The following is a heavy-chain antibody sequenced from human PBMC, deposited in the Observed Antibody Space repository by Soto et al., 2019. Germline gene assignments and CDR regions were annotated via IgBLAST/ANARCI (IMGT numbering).Heavy chain of an antibody. CDR2: ISSSGSTI. J-gene: IGHJ3*02. CDR1: GFTFSDYY. CDR3: ARGSIVGATTAFDI. V-gene: IGHV3-11*01. D-gene: IGHD1-26*01. Sequence: GGSLRLSCAASGFTFSDYYMSWIRQAPGKGLEWVSYISSSGSTIYYADSVKGRFTISRDNAKNSLYLQMNSLRAEDTAVYYCARGSIVGATTAFDIWGQGTMVTVSS.